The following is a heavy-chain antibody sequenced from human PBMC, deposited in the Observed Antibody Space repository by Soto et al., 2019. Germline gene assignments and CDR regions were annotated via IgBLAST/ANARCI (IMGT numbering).Heavy chain of an antibody. J-gene: IGHJ3*02. CDR1: GFTFSSYW. D-gene: IGHD2-15*01. CDR2: INTDGSGT. V-gene: IGHV3-74*01. Sequence: GGSLRLSCAASGFTFSSYWMHWVRQDPGQGLVWVSRINTDGSGTNYADSVKGRFTIPRDNAKNTLYLQMNSLRGEDTAVYYCARAPSTLAPGAFDIWGQGTMVTVSS. CDR3: ARAPSTLAPGAFDI.